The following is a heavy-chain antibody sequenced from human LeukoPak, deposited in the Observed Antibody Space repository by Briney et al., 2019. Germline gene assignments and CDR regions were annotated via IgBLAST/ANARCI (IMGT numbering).Heavy chain of an antibody. Sequence: PGGSLRLSCAASGFTFSSYSMNWVRQAPGKGLEWVSSISSSSSYIYYADSVKGRFTISRDNAKNSLYLQMNSLRAEDTAVYYCASAMIVVVMSRWGKQRPQTSGTSDYWGQGTLVAVSS. CDR3: ASAMIVVVMSRWGKQRPQTSGTSDY. D-gene: IGHD3-22*01. CDR2: ISSSSSYI. CDR1: GFTFSSYS. V-gene: IGHV3-21*01. J-gene: IGHJ4*02.